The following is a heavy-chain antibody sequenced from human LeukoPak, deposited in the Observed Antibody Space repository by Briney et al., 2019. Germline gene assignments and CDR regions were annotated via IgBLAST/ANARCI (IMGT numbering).Heavy chain of an antibody. CDR2: IIPIFGTA. J-gene: IGHJ4*02. CDR1: GGTFTSYA. V-gene: IGHV1-69*05. Sequence: GASVKVSCKASGGTFTSYAISWVRQAPGQGLEWKGGIIPIFGTANYAQKFQGRVTITTDESTSTAYMELSSLRSEDTAVYYCAISRYGGNSYYFDYWGQGTLVTVSS. D-gene: IGHD4-23*01. CDR3: AISRYGGNSYYFDY.